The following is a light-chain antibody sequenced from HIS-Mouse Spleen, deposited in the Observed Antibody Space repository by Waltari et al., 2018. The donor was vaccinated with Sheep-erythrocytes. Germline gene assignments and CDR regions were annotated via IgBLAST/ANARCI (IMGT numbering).Light chain of an antibody. CDR1: QSVSSN. V-gene: IGKV3-15*01. CDR2: GAS. CDR3: QQYNNWPET. Sequence: EIVMTQSPATLSVSPGERATLSCRASQSVSSNLAWYQQKPGQAPRLLIYGASTRATGTPPRFSGSGSGTEFTLTISSMQSEDFAVYYCQQYNNWPETFGQGTKVEIK. J-gene: IGKJ1*01.